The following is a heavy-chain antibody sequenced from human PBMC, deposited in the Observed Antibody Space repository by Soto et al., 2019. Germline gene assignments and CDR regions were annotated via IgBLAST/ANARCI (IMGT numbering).Heavy chain of an antibody. V-gene: IGHV1-3*01. J-gene: IGHJ4*02. CDR1: EYTFTSYA. D-gene: IGHD4-4*01. CDR2: INAGNGNT. Sequence: ASVKVSCKASEYTFTSYAMHWVRQAPGQSLEWMGWINAGNGNTKYSQKFQGRVTITRDTSASTAYMELSSLRSEDTAVYYGARELQGLDSFDYWGLGSLVTVSS. CDR3: ARELQGLDSFDY.